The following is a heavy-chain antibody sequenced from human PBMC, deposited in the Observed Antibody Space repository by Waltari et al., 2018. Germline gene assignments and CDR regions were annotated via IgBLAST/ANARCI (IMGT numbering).Heavy chain of an antibody. J-gene: IGHJ4*02. V-gene: IGHV4-34*01. Sequence: QVQLQQWGAGLLKPSETLSLTCAVYGGSFGGYYWSRIRQSPGKGLGWVGEINHSGSTNYNPSLKSRVTISVDTSKNQFSLKVSSVTAADTAVYYCARQFSSGWYSEYWGQGTLVTVSS. CDR1: GGSFGGYY. D-gene: IGHD6-19*01. CDR2: INHSGST. CDR3: ARQFSSGWYSEY.